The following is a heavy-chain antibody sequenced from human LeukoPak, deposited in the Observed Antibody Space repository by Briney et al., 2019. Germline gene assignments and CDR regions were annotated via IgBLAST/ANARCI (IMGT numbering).Heavy chain of an antibody. V-gene: IGHV1-69*05. J-gene: IGHJ4*02. CDR1: GGTFSSYA. Sequence: SVKVSCKASGGTFSSYAISWVRQAPGQGLEWMGGIIPIFGTANYAQKFEGRVTITTDASTSTAYMELSSLRSEDTGVYYCARWTIVATTYYFDYWGQGTLVTVSS. CDR2: IIPIFGTA. D-gene: IGHD5-12*01. CDR3: ARWTIVATTYYFDY.